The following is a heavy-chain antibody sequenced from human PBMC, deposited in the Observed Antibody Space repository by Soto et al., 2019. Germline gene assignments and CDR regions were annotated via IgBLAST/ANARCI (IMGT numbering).Heavy chain of an antibody. CDR3: ASLYSSSSDENFDY. D-gene: IGHD6-6*01. CDR2: SYHSGST. J-gene: IGHJ4*02. V-gene: IGHV4-4*02. CDR1: GGPISSSNW. Sequence: SETLSLTCAVSGGPISSSNWWSWVRHPPGKGLEWIGESYHSGSTNYHPSLKSRVTISVDKSKNQFSLKLSSVTAADTAVYYCASLYSSSSDENFDYCGQGSLVRVPS.